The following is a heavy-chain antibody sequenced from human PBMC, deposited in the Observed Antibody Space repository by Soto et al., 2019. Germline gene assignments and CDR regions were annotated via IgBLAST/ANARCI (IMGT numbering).Heavy chain of an antibody. V-gene: IGHV3-23*01. Sequence: GGALRLPCAASGFTFSRYAISWVRQAPGKGLEWVSAISGSGGSTYYADSVKGRFTISRDNSKNTLYLQMNSLRAEDTAVYYCAKRVPMVRGVTFDYWGQGTLVTVSS. J-gene: IGHJ4*02. D-gene: IGHD3-10*01. CDR2: ISGSGGST. CDR1: GFTFSRYA. CDR3: AKRVPMVRGVTFDY.